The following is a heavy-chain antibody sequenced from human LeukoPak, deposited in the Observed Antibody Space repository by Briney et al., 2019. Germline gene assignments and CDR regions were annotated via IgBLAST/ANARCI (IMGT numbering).Heavy chain of an antibody. CDR1: GGSISSGGYF. Sequence: SETLSLTCAVSGGSISSGGYFWSWIRQPPGKGLEWIGYIYHSGSTYYNPSLKSRVTISVDRSKNQFSLKLSSVTAADTAVYYCARWGGGDWFDPWGQGTLVTVSS. J-gene: IGHJ5*02. CDR3: ARWGGGDWFDP. V-gene: IGHV4-30-2*01. D-gene: IGHD3-10*01. CDR2: IYHSGST.